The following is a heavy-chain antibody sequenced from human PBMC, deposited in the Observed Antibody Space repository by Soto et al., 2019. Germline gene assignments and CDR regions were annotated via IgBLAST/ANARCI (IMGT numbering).Heavy chain of an antibody. V-gene: IGHV1-69*12. CDR2: IITIFGTA. D-gene: IGHD6-13*01. CDR1: VGTFISYA. J-gene: IGHJ5*02. CDR3: ARSQPSHNWFDP. Sequence: QVHLVQSGAEVKKPGSSVTVSCKAYVGTFISYAISWVRQAPGQGLEWMGGIITIFGTANYAQKFQGRVTITADESTITAYMELSSLRSADTAVYYCARSQPSHNWFDPWGQGNLVTVTS.